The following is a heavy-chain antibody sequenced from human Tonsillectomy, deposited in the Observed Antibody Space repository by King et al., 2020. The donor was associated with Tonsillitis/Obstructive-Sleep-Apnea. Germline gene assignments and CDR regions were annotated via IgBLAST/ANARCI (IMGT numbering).Heavy chain of an antibody. CDR3: ARDVNSGSYYPFDI. CDR2: LYSVGSQ. V-gene: IGHV3-53*01. Sequence: VQLVESGGGLIQPGGSRRFSCEAPGFTVSSNNMGWVARPPGKGLEWASVLYSVGSQYYADSGKGRFTISRDNSKNTLYLQMNSLRAEDTAVYYCARDVNSGSYYPFDIWGQGTMVTVSS. D-gene: IGHD1-26*01. CDR1: GFTVSSNN. J-gene: IGHJ3*02.